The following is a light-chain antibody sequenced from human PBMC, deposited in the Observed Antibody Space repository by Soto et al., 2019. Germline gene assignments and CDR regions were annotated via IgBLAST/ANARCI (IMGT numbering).Light chain of an antibody. V-gene: IGKV3-15*01. CDR2: GAS. CDR3: QQYNDWSPLT. CDR1: QSVSSN. J-gene: IGKJ4*01. Sequence: EIVMTQSPATLSVSPGERATLSCRASQSVSSNLAWYQQKPGKAPRLLIYGASTRATGVPARFGGSVSGTEFSLTISSLLYEDFAVHYCQQYNDWSPLTFGGGTKVEIK.